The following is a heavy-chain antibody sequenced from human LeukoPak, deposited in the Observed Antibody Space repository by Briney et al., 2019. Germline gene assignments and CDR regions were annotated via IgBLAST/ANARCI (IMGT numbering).Heavy chain of an antibody. D-gene: IGHD3-9*01. CDR3: ARDVRYYDILTGYYYYYMDV. CDR1: GFTLSSYW. V-gene: IGHV3-7*01. J-gene: IGHJ6*03. CDR2: IKQDGSEK. Sequence: GGSLRLSCAASGFTLSSYWMSWVRQAPGKGLEWVANIKQDGSEKYYVDSVKGRFTISRDNAKNSLYLQMNSLRAEDTAVYYCARDVRYYDILTGYYYYYMDVWGKGTTVTVSS.